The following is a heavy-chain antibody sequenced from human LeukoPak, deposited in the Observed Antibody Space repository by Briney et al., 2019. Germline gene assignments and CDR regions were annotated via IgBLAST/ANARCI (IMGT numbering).Heavy chain of an antibody. CDR2: IYYSGST. CDR3: ARAPRFGSGSFDY. D-gene: IGHD3-10*01. J-gene: IGHJ4*02. V-gene: IGHV4-59*01. Sequence: SETLSLTCTVSGGSISSYYWSWIRQPPGKGLEWIGYIYYSGSTNYNPSLKSRVTISVDTSKNQFSLKLSSVTAADTAVYYCARAPRFGSGSFDYWGQGTLVTVSS. CDR1: GGSISSYY.